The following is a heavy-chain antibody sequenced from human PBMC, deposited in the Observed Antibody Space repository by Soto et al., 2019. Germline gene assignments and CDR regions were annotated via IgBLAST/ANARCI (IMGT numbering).Heavy chain of an antibody. D-gene: IGHD6-6*01. Sequence: VQLVQSGAEVKKPGSSVKVSCKASGGTFRSNAISWVRQAPGQGLEWMGGIIPVIGTPNYAQKLHGRVTITADESTGTAYMELNSLRSEDTAVYYCASHTSSSEYYYYGMDVLGQGTTVTVSS. V-gene: IGHV1-69*01. CDR2: IIPVIGTP. J-gene: IGHJ6*02. CDR1: GGTFRSNA. CDR3: ASHTSSSEYYYYGMDV.